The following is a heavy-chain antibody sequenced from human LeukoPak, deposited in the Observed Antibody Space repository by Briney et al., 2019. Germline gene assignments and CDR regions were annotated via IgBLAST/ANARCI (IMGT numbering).Heavy chain of an antibody. CDR2: IYYSGST. CDR1: GGSISSGGYY. V-gene: IGHV4-31*03. D-gene: IGHD3-22*01. Sequence: SETLSLTCTVSGGSISSGGYYWSWIRQHPGKGLEWIGYIYYSGSTYYNPSLKSRVTISVDTSKDQFSLKLSSVTAADTAVYYCASEYYYDSSGYYYNYWGQGTLVTVSS. J-gene: IGHJ4*02. CDR3: ASEYYYDSSGYYYNY.